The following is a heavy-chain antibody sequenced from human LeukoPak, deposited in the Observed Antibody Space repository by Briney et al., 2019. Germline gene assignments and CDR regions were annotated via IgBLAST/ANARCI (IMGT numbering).Heavy chain of an antibody. D-gene: IGHD6-13*01. J-gene: IGHJ4*02. CDR1: GYTFTGYY. CDR3: ARGGYSSSI. V-gene: IGHV1-8*02. Sequence: ASVKVSCKASGYTFTGYYMHWVRQAPGQGLEWMGWMNPNSGNTGYAQKFQGRVTMTRNTSISTAYMELSSLRSEDTAVYYCARGGYSSSIWGQGTLVTVSS. CDR2: MNPNSGNT.